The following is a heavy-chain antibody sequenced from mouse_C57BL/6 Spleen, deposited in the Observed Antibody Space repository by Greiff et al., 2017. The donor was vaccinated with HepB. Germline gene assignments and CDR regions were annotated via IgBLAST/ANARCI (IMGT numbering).Heavy chain of an antibody. J-gene: IGHJ2*01. Sequence: EVQLQQSGAELVRPGASVKLSCTASGFNIKDDYMHWVKQRPEQGLEWIGWIDPENGDTEYASKFQGKATITADTSSNTADLQLSSLTSEDTAVYYCTTKGVVNYVVYWGQSTTLTVSS. CDR1: GFNIKDDY. CDR3: TTKGVVNYVVY. CDR2: IDPENGDT. V-gene: IGHV14-4*01.